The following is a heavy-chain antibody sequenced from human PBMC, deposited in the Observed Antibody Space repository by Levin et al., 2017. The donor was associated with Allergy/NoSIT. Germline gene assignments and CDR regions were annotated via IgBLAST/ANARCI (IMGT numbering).Heavy chain of an antibody. D-gene: IGHD6-13*01. CDR3: AKEGDLVAAAGLIDY. CDR2: ISWNSGKI. J-gene: IGHJ4*02. CDR1: GFTFDDYA. V-gene: IGHV3-9*01. Sequence: SLKISCAASGFTFDDYALHWVRQAPGKGLEWVSDISWNSGKIVYADSVKGRFTISRDNAKNSLYLQMNSLRAEDTALYYCAKEGDLVAAAGLIDYWGQGTLVTVSS.